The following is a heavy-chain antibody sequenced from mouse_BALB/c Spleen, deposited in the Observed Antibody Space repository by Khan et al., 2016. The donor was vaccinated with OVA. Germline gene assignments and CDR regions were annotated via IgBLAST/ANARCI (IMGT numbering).Heavy chain of an antibody. Sequence: EVQLQESGPSLVKPSQTLSLTCSVTGDSITSGYWNWIRKFPGIKLEYMGYISYSGNSYYNPSLKSRISVTRDTSKTQYYLQLNSVTTEDTATYYCACELRGFAYWGQGTLVTFSA. CDR3: ACELRGFAY. J-gene: IGHJ3*01. CDR2: ISYSGNS. CDR1: GDSITSGY. D-gene: IGHD1-1*01. V-gene: IGHV3-8*02.